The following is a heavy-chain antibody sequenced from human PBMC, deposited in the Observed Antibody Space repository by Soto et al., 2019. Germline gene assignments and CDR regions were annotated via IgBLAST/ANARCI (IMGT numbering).Heavy chain of an antibody. CDR1: GFTFSSCS. CDR2: LSSTTKSI. J-gene: IGHJ4*02. Sequence: WGSLRLSCAASGFTFSSCSMTCVRQAPGKGLEWVAYLSSTTKSIYYAESLKGRFTISRDNAKNTVYLQMNSLRPEDTAIYYCTSDTFGLRDSWGQGTLVTVSS. V-gene: IGHV3-21*06. CDR3: TSDTFGLRDS. D-gene: IGHD3-10*01.